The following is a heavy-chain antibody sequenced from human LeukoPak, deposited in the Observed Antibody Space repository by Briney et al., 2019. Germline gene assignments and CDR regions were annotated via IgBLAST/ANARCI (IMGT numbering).Heavy chain of an antibody. CDR1: GFTFSTYA. CDR3: ARGGHFYHDAFDI. CDR2: IGGSDGSR. D-gene: IGHD2/OR15-2a*01. Sequence: GGSLRLSCAASGFTFSTYAMSWVRQAPGKGLEWISGIGGSDGSRYYADSVKGRFTISRDNAKNSLYLQMNSLRAEDTAVYYCARGGHFYHDAFDIWGQGTMVTVSS. V-gene: IGHV3-23*01. J-gene: IGHJ3*02.